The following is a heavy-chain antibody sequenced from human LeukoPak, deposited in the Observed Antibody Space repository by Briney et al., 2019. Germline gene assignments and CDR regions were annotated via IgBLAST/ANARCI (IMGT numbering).Heavy chain of an antibody. CDR2: IYHSGSI. V-gene: IGHV4-38-2*01. Sequence: SETLSLTCAVSGYSISSGYYWGWSRQPPGKGLEGIGSIYHSGSIYYNPSLKNRVTISVDTSKNQFSLKLSSVTAADTAVYYCARGYYDSSGYYWNYFDYWGQGTLVTVSS. CDR3: ARGYYDSSGYYWNYFDY. D-gene: IGHD3-22*01. J-gene: IGHJ4*02. CDR1: GYSISSGYY.